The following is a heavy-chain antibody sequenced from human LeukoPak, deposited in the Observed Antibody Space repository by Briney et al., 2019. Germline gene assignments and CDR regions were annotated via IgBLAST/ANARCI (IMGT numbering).Heavy chain of an antibody. CDR1: GGSFSGYY. J-gene: IGHJ4*02. CDR3: ARAKPRRYGITMVRGVIIAALDY. CDR2: INHSGST. V-gene: IGHV4-34*01. Sequence: SETLSLTCAVYGGSFSGYYWSWIRQPPGKGLEWIGEINHSGSTNYNPSLKSRVTISVDTSKNQFSLKLSSVTAADTAVYYCARAKPRRYGITMVRGVIIAALDYWGQGTLVTVSS. D-gene: IGHD3-10*01.